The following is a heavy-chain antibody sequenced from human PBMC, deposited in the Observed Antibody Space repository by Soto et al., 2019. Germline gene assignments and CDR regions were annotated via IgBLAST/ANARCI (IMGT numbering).Heavy chain of an antibody. V-gene: IGHV3-7*01. J-gene: IGHJ4*02. D-gene: IGHD3-22*01. CDR1: GFIFSNSW. CDR3: VVSSGYMEPHFDY. Sequence: GGSLRLSCAASGFIFSNSWMSWVRQAPGEGLEWVANIRDDGSQKYYADSVKGRFTVSRDNAKSSLFLQMTSLGAEDTAVYYCVVSSGYMEPHFDYWGQGTLVTVSS. CDR2: IRDDGSQK.